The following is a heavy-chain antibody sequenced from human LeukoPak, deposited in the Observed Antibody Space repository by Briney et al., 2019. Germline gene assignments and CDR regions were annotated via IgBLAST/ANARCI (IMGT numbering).Heavy chain of an antibody. D-gene: IGHD3-22*01. J-gene: IGHJ3*01. V-gene: IGHV4-30-4*08. Sequence: SQTLSLTCTVSGGSISSGDYFWSWIRQPPGKGPEWIGYIYYSGSAYYNPSLKSRVTISVDTSKNQFSLKLSPVTAADTAVYYCARDPHYHDRSGSFVWGQGTMVTVSS. CDR2: IYYSGSA. CDR1: GGSISSGDYF. CDR3: ARDPHYHDRSGSFV.